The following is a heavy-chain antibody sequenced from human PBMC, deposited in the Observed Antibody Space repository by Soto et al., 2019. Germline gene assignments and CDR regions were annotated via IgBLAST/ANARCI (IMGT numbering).Heavy chain of an antibody. CDR3: AREKATGDYFDY. V-gene: IGHV3-66*01. D-gene: IGHD7-27*01. CDR2: VYSGGNT. Sequence: GGSLRLSCAAXGFTVSSNYMSWVRQAPGKGLEWVSVVYSGGNTYYADSVKGRFIISRDNSKNTLYLQMNSLRAEDTAVYYCAREKATGDYFDYWGQGTPVTVSS. J-gene: IGHJ4*02. CDR1: GFTVSSNY.